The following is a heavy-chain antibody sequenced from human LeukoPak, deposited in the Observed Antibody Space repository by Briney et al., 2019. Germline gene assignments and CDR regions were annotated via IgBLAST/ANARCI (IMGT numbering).Heavy chain of an antibody. CDR3: ARGEAVAGWIGDY. D-gene: IGHD6-19*01. CDR2: INPNSGGT. Sequence: GASVKVSCKASGYTFTGYYMHWVRQAPGQGLEWMGWINPNSGGTNYAQKFQGRVTMTRDMSTSAVYMELSSLRSEDTAVYYCARGEAVAGWIGDYWGQGTLVTVSS. V-gene: IGHV1-2*02. CDR1: GYTFTGYY. J-gene: IGHJ4*02.